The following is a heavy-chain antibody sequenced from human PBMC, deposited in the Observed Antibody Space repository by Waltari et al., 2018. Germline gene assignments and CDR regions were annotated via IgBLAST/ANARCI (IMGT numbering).Heavy chain of an antibody. Sequence: QVQLQESGPGLVKPSQTLSLTCTVSGGSISSGGYYWSWIRQHPGKGLEWIGYIYYSGSTYYNPSLKSRVTISVDTSKNQFSLKLSAVTAADTAVYYCASRIVGALDAFDIWGQGTMVTVSS. D-gene: IGHD1-26*01. CDR3: ASRIVGALDAFDI. CDR2: IYYSGST. J-gene: IGHJ3*02. V-gene: IGHV4-31*03. CDR1: GGSISSGGYY.